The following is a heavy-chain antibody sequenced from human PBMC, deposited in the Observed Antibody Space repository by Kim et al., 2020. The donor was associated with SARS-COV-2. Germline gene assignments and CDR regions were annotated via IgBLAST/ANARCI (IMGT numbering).Heavy chain of an antibody. D-gene: IGHD3-10*01. J-gene: IGHJ6*02. CDR3: AGSGSRSINYYYGMDV. V-gene: IGHV1-2*02. CDR1: GYTFTGYY. Sequence: ASVKVSCKASGYTFTGYYMHWVRQAPGQGLEWMGWINPNSGGTNYAQKFQGRVTMTRDTSISTAYMELSRLRSDDTAVYYCAGSGSRSINYYYGMDVWGQGTTVTVSS. CDR2: INPNSGGT.